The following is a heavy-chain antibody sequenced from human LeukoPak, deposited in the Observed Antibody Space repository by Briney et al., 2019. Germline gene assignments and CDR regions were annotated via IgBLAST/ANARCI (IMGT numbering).Heavy chain of an antibody. J-gene: IGHJ2*01. V-gene: IGHV3-23*01. CDR1: GFPFSSYA. CDR3: ARGEGSGTYYKRYFDL. Sequence: GSLRLSCAASGFPFSSYAMNWVRQAPGKGLEWVSAISGSGGSTYYVDSVRGRFTISRDNSKDTLYLQMNSLRAEDTAVYYCARGEGSGTYYKRYFDLWGRGTLVTVSS. CDR2: ISGSGGST. D-gene: IGHD3-10*01.